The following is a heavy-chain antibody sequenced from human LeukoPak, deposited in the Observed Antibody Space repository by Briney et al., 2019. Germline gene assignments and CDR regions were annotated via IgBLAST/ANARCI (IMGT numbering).Heavy chain of an antibody. J-gene: IGHJ6*03. CDR2: INHSGST. V-gene: IGHV4-34*01. D-gene: IGHD3-10*01. Sequence: SETLSLTCAVYGGSFSGYYWSWLRQPPGKGLEWIGEINHSGSTNYNPSLKSRVTISVDTSKNQFSLKLSSVTAADTAVYYCARGSSGGPGGYYYYYMDVWGKGTTVTVSS. CDR1: GGSFSGYY. CDR3: ARGSSGGPGGYYYYYMDV.